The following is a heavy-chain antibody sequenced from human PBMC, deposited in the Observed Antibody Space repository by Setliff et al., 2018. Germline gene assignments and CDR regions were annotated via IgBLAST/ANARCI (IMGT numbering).Heavy chain of an antibody. CDR3: SRGPSGWSSATSRYYFCMDV. Sequence: ASAKVSCKASGYTFTSYGISWVRQAPGQGLEWLGWISAYNGNTNYAQKLQGRVTMTTDTSTSTAYMELRSLRSDDTAVYYCSRGPSGWSSATSRYYFCMDVWGKGTTVTVSS. CDR1: GYTFTSYG. CDR2: ISAYNGNT. V-gene: IGHV1-18*01. D-gene: IGHD6-19*01. J-gene: IGHJ6*03.